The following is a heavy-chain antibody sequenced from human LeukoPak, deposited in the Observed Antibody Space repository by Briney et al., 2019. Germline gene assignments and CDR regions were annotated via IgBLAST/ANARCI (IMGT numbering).Heavy chain of an antibody. V-gene: IGHV4-31*03. CDR1: GDSVNGYY. CDR2: IYYSGST. D-gene: IGHD3-22*01. CDR3: ARDGNYYDSSPTFDY. J-gene: IGHJ4*02. Sequence: SETLSLTCTVSGDSVNGYYWSWIRQHPGKGLEWIGYIYYSGSTYYNPSLKSRVTISVDTSKNQFSLKLSSVTAADTAVYYCARDGNYYDSSPTFDYWGQGTLVTVSS.